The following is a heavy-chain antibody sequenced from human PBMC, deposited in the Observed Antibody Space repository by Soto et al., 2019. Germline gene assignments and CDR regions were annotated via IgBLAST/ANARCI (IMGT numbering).Heavy chain of an antibody. CDR3: ARSSGGSYDYYYGMDV. J-gene: IGHJ6*02. D-gene: IGHD1-26*01. Sequence: GGSLRLSCAASGFTFSSYWMSWVRQAPGKGLEWVANIKQDGSEKYYVDSVKGRFTISRDNAKNSLYLQMNSLSAEDTDVYYSARSSGGSYDYYYGMDVWGQGTTVTVSS. CDR2: IKQDGSEK. V-gene: IGHV3-7*01. CDR1: GFTFSSYW.